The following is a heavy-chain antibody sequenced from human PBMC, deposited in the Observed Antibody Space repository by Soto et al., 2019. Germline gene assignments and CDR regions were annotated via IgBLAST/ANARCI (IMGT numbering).Heavy chain of an antibody. CDR1: GFSLTSPGMC. CDR2: IERDDDDK. D-gene: IGHD1-20*01. Sequence: VPTLVNPTETLTLTCTFSGFSLTSPGMCVSWIRQPPGKALEWLALIERDDDDKYYSTSLKTRLTISKDTRKNQVVLTMANMDTADTGTYYCARSIRGPRRFNGMDVWGQGNTVTV. J-gene: IGHJ6*02. CDR3: ARSIRGPRRFNGMDV. V-gene: IGHV2-70*13.